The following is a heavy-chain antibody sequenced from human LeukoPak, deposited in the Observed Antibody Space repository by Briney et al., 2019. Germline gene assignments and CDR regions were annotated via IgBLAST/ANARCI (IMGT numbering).Heavy chain of an antibody. V-gene: IGHV4-34*01. CDR1: GESFSGYY. CDR2: INHSGST. D-gene: IGHD2-2*01. Sequence: SETLSLTCAVYGESFSGYYWSWIRQPLGKGLEWIGEINHSGSTNYNPSLKSRVTISVDTSENQFSLKLSSVTAADTAVYYCARGTIVVVPAASDYYYYMDVWGKGTTVTVSS. CDR3: ARGTIVVVPAASDYYYYMDV. J-gene: IGHJ6*03.